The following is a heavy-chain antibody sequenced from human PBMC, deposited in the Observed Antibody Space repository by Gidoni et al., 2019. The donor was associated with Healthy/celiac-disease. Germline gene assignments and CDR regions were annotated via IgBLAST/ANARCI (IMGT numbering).Heavy chain of an antibody. Sequence: QVQLVESGGGLVKPGGSLRLSRAPSGFTFCDYYMSWIRQAPGKGLEWVSYISSSGSTIYYADSVKGRFTISRDNAKNSLYLQMNSLRAEDTAVYYCARDWARSSSFFDYWGQGTLVTVSS. J-gene: IGHJ4*02. V-gene: IGHV3-11*01. CDR2: ISSSGSTI. CDR3: ARDWARSSSFFDY. D-gene: IGHD6-6*01. CDR1: GFTFCDYY.